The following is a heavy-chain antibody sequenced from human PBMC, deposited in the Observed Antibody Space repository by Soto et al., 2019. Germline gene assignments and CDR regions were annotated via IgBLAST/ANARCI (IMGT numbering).Heavy chain of an antibody. V-gene: IGHV3-23*01. CDR2: ISPTGNT. J-gene: IGHJ5*02. CDR1: TGYA. D-gene: IGHD3-9*01. Sequence: VGALRLSCTALTGYAMSWVRRGPGKGLEWISTISPTGNTHYADSVEGRFTISRDDSKNTFYLQMNNLRADDTGVYYCAKDPSTGHADLWGQGTLVTVSS. CDR3: AKDPSTGHADL.